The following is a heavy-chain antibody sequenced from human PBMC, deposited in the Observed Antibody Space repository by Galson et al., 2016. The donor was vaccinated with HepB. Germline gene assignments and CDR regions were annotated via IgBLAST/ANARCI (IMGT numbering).Heavy chain of an antibody. CDR2: IYYSGRT. CDR1: GASISGYY. Sequence: ETLSLTCTVSGASISGYYLSWIRQPPGKGLEWIGYIYYSGRTNYNPSLKSRVTISVDTPKNQFSLKLSSVTAADTAVYYCARDDSGGWYGFHYGMDVWGQGTTVTVSS. V-gene: IGHV4-59*01. CDR3: ARDDSGGWYGFHYGMDV. D-gene: IGHD6-19*01. J-gene: IGHJ6*02.